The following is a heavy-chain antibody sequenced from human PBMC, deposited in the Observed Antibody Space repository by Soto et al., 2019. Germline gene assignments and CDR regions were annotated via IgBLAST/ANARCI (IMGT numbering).Heavy chain of an antibody. Sequence: SETLSLTCAVYGGSISSNKWWSWVRQPPGKGLEWIGEIYHSGSTNYNPSLKSRVTISLDKSKNQFSLKLTSVTAADSPVYYCGRDTHIVVVQTSLGARDVGGKGPPATVP. CDR2: IYHSGST. CDR3: GRDTHIVVVQTSLGARDV. CDR1: GGSISSNKW. D-gene: IGHD2-2*01. V-gene: IGHV4-4*02. J-gene: IGHJ6*03.